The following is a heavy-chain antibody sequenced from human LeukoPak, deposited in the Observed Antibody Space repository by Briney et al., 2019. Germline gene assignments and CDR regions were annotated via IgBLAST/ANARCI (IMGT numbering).Heavy chain of an antibody. CDR3: ARDPAVLGGLNY. V-gene: IGHV4-39*07. CDR1: GGSISSGGYY. Sequence: PSETLSLTCTVSGGSISSGGYYWSWIRQPPGKGLEWIGSIYYSGSTYYNPSLKSRVTISVDTSKNQFSLKLSSVTAADTAVYYCARDPAVLGGLNYWGQGTLVTVSS. J-gene: IGHJ4*02. D-gene: IGHD3-10*01. CDR2: IYYSGST.